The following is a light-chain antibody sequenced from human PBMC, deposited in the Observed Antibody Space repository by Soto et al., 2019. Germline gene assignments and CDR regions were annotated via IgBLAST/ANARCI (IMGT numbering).Light chain of an antibody. J-gene: IGKJ3*01. Sequence: DIQMTQSPSSLSAFVGDRVTITCRASQGISNYLAWYQQKPGRVPTLMIYAASTLLSGVPSRFSGSGSGTDFTLTISSLQPEDVASYYCQEYKTAPFIFGPGTKVDIK. CDR2: AAS. CDR3: QEYKTAPFI. V-gene: IGKV1-27*01. CDR1: QGISNY.